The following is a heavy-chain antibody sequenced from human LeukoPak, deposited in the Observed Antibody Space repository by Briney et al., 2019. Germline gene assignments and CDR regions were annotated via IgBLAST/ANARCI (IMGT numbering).Heavy chain of an antibody. CDR3: ARQTRYGYPLLLDWFDP. D-gene: IGHD5-18*01. CDR2: IIPIFGTA. V-gene: IGHV1-69*13. Sequence: SVKVSYKASGGTFSSYAISWVRQAPGQGLEWMGGIIPIFGTANYAQKFQGRVTITADESKSTAYMELSSLRSEDTAVYYCARQTRYGYPLLLDWFDPWGQGTLVTVSS. J-gene: IGHJ5*02. CDR1: GGTFSSYA.